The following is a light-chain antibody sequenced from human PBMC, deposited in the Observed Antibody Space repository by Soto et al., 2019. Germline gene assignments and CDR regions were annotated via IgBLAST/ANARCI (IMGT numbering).Light chain of an antibody. CDR3: TSYTISDTVL. V-gene: IGLV2-14*03. CDR1: SSDVGGYNY. Sequence: QSALTQPASVSGSPGQSITISCTGTSSDVGGYNYVSWYQQHPGKAPKLMIYDVYSRPSGVSNRFSGSKSGNTASLTISGLQAEDEADYYCTSYTISDTVLFGGGTQLTVL. CDR2: DVY. J-gene: IGLJ2*01.